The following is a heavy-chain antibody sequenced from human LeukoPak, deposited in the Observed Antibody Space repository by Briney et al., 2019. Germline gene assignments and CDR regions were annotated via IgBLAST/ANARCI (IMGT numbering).Heavy chain of an antibody. J-gene: IGHJ4*02. V-gene: IGHV3-23*01. CDR1: GFTFSSYW. D-gene: IGHD2-15*01. Sequence: GGSLRLSCAASGFTFSSYWMHWVRQAPGEGLVWVSGISAGGGDTYYTDSVKGRFTISRGNFKNTLYLQMSSLRPEDTAVYFCSKGGQSGPWYSLDCWGQGTLVTVSS. CDR2: ISAGGGDT. CDR3: SKGGQSGPWYSLDC.